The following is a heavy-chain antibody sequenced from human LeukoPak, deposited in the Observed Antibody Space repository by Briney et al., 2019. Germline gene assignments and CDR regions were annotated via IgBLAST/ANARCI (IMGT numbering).Heavy chain of an antibody. V-gene: IGHV4-59*01. D-gene: IGHD3-22*01. CDR3: ARGSPGYYDRSPDY. CDR2: IYYSGST. Sequence: SETLSLTCTVSGGYTSSYYWSSIRQPPGKGLEWIGYIYYSGSTNYNPSLKSRVTISVDTSKDQFSLKLSSVTAADTAVYYCARGSPGYYDRSPDYWGQGTLVTVSS. J-gene: IGHJ4*02. CDR1: GGYTSSYY.